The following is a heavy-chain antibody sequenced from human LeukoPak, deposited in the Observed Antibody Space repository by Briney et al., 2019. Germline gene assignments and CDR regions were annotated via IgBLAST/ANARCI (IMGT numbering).Heavy chain of an antibody. CDR3: ARLLVAMVRGVIARTYYYGMDV. J-gene: IGHJ6*02. Sequence: ASVKVSCKASGYTFTSYDINWVRQATGQGLEWMGWMNPNSGNTGYAQKFQGRVTMTRNTSISTAYMELSSLRSEDTAVYYCARLLVAMVRGVIARTYYYGMDVWGQGTTVTVSS. CDR2: MNPNSGNT. V-gene: IGHV1-8*01. D-gene: IGHD3-10*01. CDR1: GYTFTSYD.